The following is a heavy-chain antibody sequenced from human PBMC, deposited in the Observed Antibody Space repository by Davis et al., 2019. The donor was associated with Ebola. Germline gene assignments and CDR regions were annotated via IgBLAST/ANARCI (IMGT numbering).Heavy chain of an antibody. D-gene: IGHD3-10*01. CDR2: ITSSGFGT. CDR1: GFTFSSYG. Sequence: GEPLKIPCAASGFTFSSYGMNWVRQAPGKGLEWVSSITSSGFGTYYADSVKGRFTISRDTSKNTLYLKMSSLRAEDTAVYYCAIARNYYGSQPIDYWGQGTLVTVSS. CDR3: AIARNYYGSQPIDY. V-gene: IGHV3-23*01. J-gene: IGHJ4*02.